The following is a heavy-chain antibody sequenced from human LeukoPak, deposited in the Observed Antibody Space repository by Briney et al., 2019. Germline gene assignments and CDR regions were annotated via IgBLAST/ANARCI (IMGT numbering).Heavy chain of an antibody. V-gene: IGHV3-21*04. CDR1: GLTLNSYT. J-gene: IGHJ4*02. CDR3: ARSGYGEYDF. Sequence: GGSLRLSCAASGLTLNSYTLSWVRQAPGKGLEWVSSISSTSSYIHYADSVKGRFTISRDNPDNVVYLQMNSLRAEDTAVYYCARSGYGEYDFWGQGTLVTVSS. D-gene: IGHD5-12*01. CDR2: ISSTSSYI.